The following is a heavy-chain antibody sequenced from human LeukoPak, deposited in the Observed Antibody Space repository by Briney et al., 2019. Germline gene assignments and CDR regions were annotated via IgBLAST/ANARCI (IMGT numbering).Heavy chain of an antibody. J-gene: IGHJ6*02. V-gene: IGHV7-4-1*02. CDR2: INTNTGNP. CDR3: ARLPYYGSGSYTPYYYYGMDV. CDR1: GYTFTSYA. Sequence: ASVKVSCKASGYTFTSYAMNWVRQAPGQGLEWMGWINTNTGNPTYAQGFTGRFVFSLDTSVSTAYLQISSLKAEDTAVYYCARLPYYGSGSYTPYYYYGMDVWGQGTTVTVSS. D-gene: IGHD3-10*01.